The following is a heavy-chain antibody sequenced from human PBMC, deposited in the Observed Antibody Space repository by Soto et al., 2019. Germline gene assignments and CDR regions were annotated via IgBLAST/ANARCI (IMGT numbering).Heavy chain of an antibody. CDR2: IIPVFGTG. CDR3: ARVGGTGGYTYGLDY. V-gene: IGHV1-69*06. CDR1: GGTFSSDA. Sequence: ASVKVSCKASGGTFSSDAISGVRQAPGQGLEWMGGIIPVFGTGIYAQKFQGRVTITADKSTNTAYMELSSLRSEDTAVYFCARVGGTGGYTYGLDYWGQGTLVTVSS. D-gene: IGHD5-18*01. J-gene: IGHJ4*02.